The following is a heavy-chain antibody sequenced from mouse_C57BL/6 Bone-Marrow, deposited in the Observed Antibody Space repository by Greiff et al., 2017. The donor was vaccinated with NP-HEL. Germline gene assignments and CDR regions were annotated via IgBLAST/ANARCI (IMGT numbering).Heavy chain of an antibody. Sequence: EVMLVESGGGLVKPGGSLKLSCAASGFTFSSYTMSWVRQTPEKRLEWVATISGGGGNTYYPDSVKGRFTISRDNAKNTLYLQMSSLRSEYTALYDYASNCYWFAYWGQGTLVTVSA. CDR2: ISGGGGNT. CDR3: ASNCYWFAY. D-gene: IGHD4-1*01. V-gene: IGHV5-9*01. CDR1: GFTFSSYT. J-gene: IGHJ3*01.